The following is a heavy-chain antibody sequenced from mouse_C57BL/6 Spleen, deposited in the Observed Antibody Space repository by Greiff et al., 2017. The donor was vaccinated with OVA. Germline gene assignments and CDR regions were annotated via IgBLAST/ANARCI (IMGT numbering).Heavy chain of an antibody. J-gene: IGHJ1*03. D-gene: IGHD1-1*01. Sequence: VQLQQSGAELVKPGASVKLSCKASGYTFTSYWMQWVKQRPGQGLEWIGEIDPSDSYTNSHQKFKGKATLTVDTSSSTAYMQLSSLTSEDSAVYYCATIATVVATRYFDVWGTGTTVTVSS. CDR1: GYTFTSYW. V-gene: IGHV1-50*01. CDR3: ATIATVVATRYFDV. CDR2: IDPSDSYT.